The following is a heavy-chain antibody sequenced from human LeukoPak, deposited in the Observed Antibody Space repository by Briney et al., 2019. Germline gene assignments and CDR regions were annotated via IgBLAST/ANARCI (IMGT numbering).Heavy chain of an antibody. CDR2: IYYSGST. V-gene: IGHV4-59*08. J-gene: IGHJ4*02. CDR3: ARLFGQYYFDY. Sequence: SETLSLTCTVSGGSISNKYWSWIRQPPGKGLEWIGYIYYSGSTNYNPSLKSRVTISVDTSKNQFSLKLSSVTAADTAVYYCARLFGQYYFDYWGQGTLVTVSS. D-gene: IGHD3-10*01. CDR1: GGSISNKY.